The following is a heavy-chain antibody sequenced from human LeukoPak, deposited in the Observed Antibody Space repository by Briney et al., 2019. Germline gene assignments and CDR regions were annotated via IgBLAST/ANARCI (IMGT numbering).Heavy chain of an antibody. D-gene: IGHD2-21*01. CDR3: VRWVVSGVRGAFDV. J-gene: IGHJ3*01. Sequence: PSETLSLTCTVSGGSISSSSNYWGWIRQPPGKGLEWIGSIYYSGSTYYNPSLKGRATISLDTSKNQFSLKLSSVTAADTAVYYCVRWVVSGVRGAFDVWGQGTMVPVS. CDR1: GGSISSSSNY. V-gene: IGHV4-39*07. CDR2: IYYSGST.